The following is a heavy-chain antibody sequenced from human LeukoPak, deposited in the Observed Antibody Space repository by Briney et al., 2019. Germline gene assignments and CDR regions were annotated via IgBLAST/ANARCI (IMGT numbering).Heavy chain of an antibody. J-gene: IGHJ4*02. CDR1: GFTFSSYA. D-gene: IGHD3-22*01. V-gene: IGHV3-21*01. CDR3: ARDPLYDSSGYSDY. Sequence: GGSLRLSCAASGFTFSSYAMNWVRQAPGKGLEWVSSISSSSSYIYYADSVKGRFTISRDYAKNSLYLQMNSLRAEDTAVYYCARDPLYDSSGYSDYWGQGTLVTVSS. CDR2: ISSSSSYI.